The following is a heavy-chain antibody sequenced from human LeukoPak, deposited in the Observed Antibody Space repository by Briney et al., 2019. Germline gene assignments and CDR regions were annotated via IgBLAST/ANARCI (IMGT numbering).Heavy chain of an antibody. J-gene: IGHJ4*02. Sequence: GGSLHISCKGSGSHFTSYWIGGVRPMPGKGLEGMGIIYPGDSETTYSPSFQGQVTISADKSINTAYLQWSRLRASDTAMYYCARTRGGSYYEAYFDSWGQGTLVTVSS. CDR1: GSHFTSYW. D-gene: IGHD1-26*01. CDR3: ARTRGGSYYEAYFDS. CDR2: IYPGDSET. V-gene: IGHV5-51*01.